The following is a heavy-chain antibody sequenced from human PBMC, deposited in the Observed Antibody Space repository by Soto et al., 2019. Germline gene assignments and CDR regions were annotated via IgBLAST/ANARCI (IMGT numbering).Heavy chain of an antibody. CDR2: IYYSGST. V-gene: IGHV4-59*01. D-gene: IGHD5-18*01. Sequence: SETLSLTCTVSGGSISSYYWSWIRQPPGKGLEWIGYIYYSGSTNYNPSLKSRVTISVDTSKNQFSLKLSSVTAADTAVYYCARAEGSYGCAVNYYYYGMDGWGQGTTVTVSS. CDR3: ARAEGSYGCAVNYYYYGMDG. CDR1: GGSISSYY. J-gene: IGHJ6*02.